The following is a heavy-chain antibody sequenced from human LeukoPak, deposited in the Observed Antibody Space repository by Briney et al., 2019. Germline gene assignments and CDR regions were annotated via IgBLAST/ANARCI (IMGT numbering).Heavy chain of an antibody. CDR3: ARDLGARSGSYFDY. CDR2: ISSSSSYI. CDR1: GFTFSSYS. Sequence: NTGGSLRLSCAASGFTFSSYSMNWVRQAPGKGLEWVSSISSSSSYIYYADSVKGRFTISRDNSKNTLYLQMNSLRAEDTAVYYCARDLGARSGSYFDYWGQGTLVTVSS. J-gene: IGHJ4*02. D-gene: IGHD1-26*01. V-gene: IGHV3-21*04.